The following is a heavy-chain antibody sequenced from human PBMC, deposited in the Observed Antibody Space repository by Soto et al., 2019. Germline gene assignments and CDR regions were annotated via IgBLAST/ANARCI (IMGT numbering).Heavy chain of an antibody. CDR2: IYYSGST. CDR3: ARLPLYTSKLELFTDAFDI. Sequence: SETLSLTCTVSGGSISSGGYYWSWIRQHPGKGLEWIGYIYYSGSTYYNPSLKSRVTISVDTSKNQFSLKLSSVTAADTAVYYCARLPLYTSKLELFTDAFDIWGQGTMVTVSS. D-gene: IGHD2-8*01. J-gene: IGHJ3*02. CDR1: GGSISSGGYY. V-gene: IGHV4-31*03.